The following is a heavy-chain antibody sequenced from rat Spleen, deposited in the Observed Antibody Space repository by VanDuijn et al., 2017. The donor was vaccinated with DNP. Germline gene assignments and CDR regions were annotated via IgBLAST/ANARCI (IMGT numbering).Heavy chain of an antibody. J-gene: IGHJ2*01. CDR2: INYDGSRA. Sequence: EVQLVESGGGLVQPGRSLKLSCTASGFAFSDFAMAYIRQAPKKGLEWVATINYDGSRAYYRDSVKGRFTISRDNAKSTLYLQMDSLRSEDTATYYCARHTTDIIYYFNYWGQGVMVTVSS. V-gene: IGHV5-17*01. D-gene: IGHD1-6*01. CDR1: GFAFSDFA. CDR3: ARHTTDIIYYFNY.